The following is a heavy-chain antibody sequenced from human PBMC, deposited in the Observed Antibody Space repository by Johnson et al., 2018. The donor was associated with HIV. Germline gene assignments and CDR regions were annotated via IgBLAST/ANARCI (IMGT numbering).Heavy chain of an antibody. D-gene: IGHD4-17*01. V-gene: IGHV3-30-3*01. J-gene: IGHJ3*02. CDR3: ARNGGTVTSDAFDI. CDR1: GFTFSSYA. CDR2: ISYDGSNK. Sequence: VQLVESGGGVVQPGRSLRLSCAASGFTFSSYAMHWVRQAPGKGLEWVAVISYDGSNKYYADSVKGRFTISRDNSKNTLYLQMNSLRAEDTAVYYCARNGGTVTSDAFDIWGQGTMVTVSS.